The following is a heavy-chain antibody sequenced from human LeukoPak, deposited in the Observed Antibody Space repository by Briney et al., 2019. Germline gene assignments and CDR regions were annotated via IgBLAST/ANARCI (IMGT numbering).Heavy chain of an antibody. CDR3: ARDLALYSSSAPFDY. D-gene: IGHD6-6*01. V-gene: IGHV3-33*08. CDR2: IWSDGSNK. Sequence: PGGSLRLSCAASGFTFGSYAMSWVRQAPGKGLEWVAVIWSDGSNKDYADSVKGRFTISRDNSKNTLYLQMNTLRADDTAVYYCARDLALYSSSAPFDYWGQGTLVTVSS. J-gene: IGHJ4*02. CDR1: GFTFGSYA.